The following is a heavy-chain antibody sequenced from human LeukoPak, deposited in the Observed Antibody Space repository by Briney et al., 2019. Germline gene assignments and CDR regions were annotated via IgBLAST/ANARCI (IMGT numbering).Heavy chain of an antibody. J-gene: IGHJ6*03. D-gene: IGHD6-6*01. CDR3: ARGIAAHGGYYYYYYYMDV. CDR1: GGSFSGYY. V-gene: IGHV4-34*01. Sequence: SETLSLTCAVYGGSFSGYYWSWIRQPPGMGLEWIGEIKHSASTNYNPSLTSRVTISVDTSKNQFSLKLSSVTAADTAVYYGARGIAAHGGYYYYYYYMDVWGKGTTVTVSS. CDR2: IKHSAST.